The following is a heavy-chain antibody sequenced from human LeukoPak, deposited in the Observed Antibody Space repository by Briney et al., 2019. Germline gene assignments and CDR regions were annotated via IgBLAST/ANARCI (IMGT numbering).Heavy chain of an antibody. CDR1: GYSFTTYA. V-gene: IGHV1-8*02. D-gene: IGHD6-6*01. J-gene: IGHJ4*02. CDR3: ARESPYSSSSEGFDY. CDR2: MNPNSGNT. Sequence: ASVKVSCKASGYSFTTYAISWVRQAPGQGLEWMGWMNPNSGNTGYAQKFQGRVTMTRNTSISTAYMELSSLRSEDTAVYYCARESPYSSSSEGFDYWGQGTLVTVSS.